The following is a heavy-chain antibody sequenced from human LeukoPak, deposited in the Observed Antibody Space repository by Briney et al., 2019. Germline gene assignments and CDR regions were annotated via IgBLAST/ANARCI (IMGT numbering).Heavy chain of an antibody. CDR2: IYYSESI. D-gene: IGHD1-1*01. J-gene: IGHJ4*02. V-gene: IGHV4-39*01. CDR1: GGSISSSVYY. CDR3: ARRAYSAAYWKHFDY. Sequence: SDTLSLTCTVSGGSISSSVYYWGWLRAPPGRGLEWIECIYYSESIYYNPSHKRRVTISVDTSKNPFSLKLNSVTAADTAVYFCARRAYSAAYWKHFDYWGQGTLVTVSS.